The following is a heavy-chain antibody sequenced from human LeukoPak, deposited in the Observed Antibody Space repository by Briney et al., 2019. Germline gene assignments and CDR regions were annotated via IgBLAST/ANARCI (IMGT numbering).Heavy chain of an antibody. CDR3: AEGGRLLRTYSSRSEAFHI. CDR2: ISSSGGGT. V-gene: IGHV3-23*01. D-gene: IGHD6-13*01. Sequence: AGGSLRLSCAASGFTFNNYAMSWVRHAPGKGLEGGSVISSSGGGTYYADSVKGRFTISRDKTTNTLNLRRNRLRDQDTSLYFIAEGGRLLRTYSSRSEAFHIWREGRTASVCS. J-gene: IGHJ3*02. CDR1: GFTFNNYA.